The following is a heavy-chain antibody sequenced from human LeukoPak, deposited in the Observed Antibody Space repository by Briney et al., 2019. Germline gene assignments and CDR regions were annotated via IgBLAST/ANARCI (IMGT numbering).Heavy chain of an antibody. J-gene: IGHJ1*01. CDR1: GFTFDDYT. V-gene: IGHV3-43*01. Sequence: GGSLRLSCAASGFTFDDYTIHWVRQAPGKGLEGVSLISWNGRYTYYADSVKGRFTISRDNSKNSLYLQMNSLRAEDTALYYCLKDITMIVVPTSGLEGWGRGTQVTVSS. D-gene: IGHD3-22*01. CDR2: ISWNGRYT. CDR3: LKDITMIVVPTSGLEG.